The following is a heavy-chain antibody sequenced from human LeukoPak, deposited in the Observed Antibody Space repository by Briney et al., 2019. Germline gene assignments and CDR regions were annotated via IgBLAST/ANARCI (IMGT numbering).Heavy chain of an antibody. V-gene: IGHV3-23*01. J-gene: IGHJ4*02. CDR3: AKFSPMIVVVTDY. Sequence: GGSLRLSCETSGFIFNIYAITWVRQAPGKGLEWVSGISDNGASTYYADSVKGRFTISRDNSKNTLYLQMNSLRAEDTAVYYCAKFSPMIVVVTDYWGQGTLVTVSS. D-gene: IGHD3-22*01. CDR2: ISDNGAST. CDR1: GFIFNIYA.